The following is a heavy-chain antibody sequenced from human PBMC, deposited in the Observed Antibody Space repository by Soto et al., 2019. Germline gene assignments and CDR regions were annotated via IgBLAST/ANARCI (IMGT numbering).Heavy chain of an antibody. D-gene: IGHD3-16*01. Sequence: SETLSLTCAVYGGSFSGYYWSWIRQPPGKGLEWIGEINHSGSTNYNPSLKSRVTISVDTSKNQFSLKLSSVTAADTAVYYCATGGHPHYYYYYMDVWGKGTTVTVSS. CDR3: ATGGHPHYYYYYMDV. CDR2: INHSGST. CDR1: GGSFSGYY. V-gene: IGHV4-34*01. J-gene: IGHJ6*03.